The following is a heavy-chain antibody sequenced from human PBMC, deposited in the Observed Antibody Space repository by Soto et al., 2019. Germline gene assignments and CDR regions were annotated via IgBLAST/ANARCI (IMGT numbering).Heavy chain of an antibody. V-gene: IGHV4-4*07. J-gene: IGHJ4*02. D-gene: IGHD4-17*01. CDR1: GGSISSYY. CDR2: FYPSGKT. Sequence: NPSETLSLTCTVSGGSISSYYWCWTRQPAGKGLEWIGRFYPSGKTTYNPSLQSRLTMSADTSRNKFSLKLSSVTAADTAVYYCAVDYGGNSFDYWGQGTLVTVSS. CDR3: AVDYGGNSFDY.